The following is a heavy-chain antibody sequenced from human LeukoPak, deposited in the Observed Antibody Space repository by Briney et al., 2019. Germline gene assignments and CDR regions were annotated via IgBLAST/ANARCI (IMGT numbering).Heavy chain of an antibody. CDR3: ARATTLRYFDWLSPTLAAYYFDY. V-gene: IGHV4-39*07. CDR1: GGSISSSSYY. J-gene: IGHJ4*02. D-gene: IGHD3-9*01. CDR2: IYYSGST. Sequence: SETLSLTCTVSGGSISSSSYYWGWIRQPPGKGLEWIGSIYYSGSTYYNPSLKSRVTISVDTSKNQFSLKLSSATAADTAVYYCARATTLRYFDWLSPTLAAYYFDYWGQGTLVTVSS.